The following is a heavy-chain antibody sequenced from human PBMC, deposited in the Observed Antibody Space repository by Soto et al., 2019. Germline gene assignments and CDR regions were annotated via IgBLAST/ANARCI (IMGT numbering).Heavy chain of an antibody. J-gene: IGHJ5*02. D-gene: IGHD3-10*01. CDR1: GFTFSDYY. V-gene: IGHV3-11*06. CDR3: ARSCITMVRENNWFDP. CDR2: ISSSSSYT. Sequence: PVGSLRLSCAASGFTFSDYYMSWIRQAPGKGLEWVSYISSSSSYTNYADSVKGRFTISRDNAKNSLYLQMNSLRAEDTAVYYCARSCITMVRENNWFDPWGQGTLVTVSS.